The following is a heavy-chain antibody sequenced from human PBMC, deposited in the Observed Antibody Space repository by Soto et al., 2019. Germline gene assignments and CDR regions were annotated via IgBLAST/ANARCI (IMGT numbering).Heavy chain of an antibody. CDR3: GKVLVCATRQSGFAS. D-gene: IGHD2-15*01. J-gene: IGHJ4*02. V-gene: IGHV4-39*02. Sequence: HSATLALRCIVSGGSINGSIYFWAWIRQPPGGVLAWLASISHNGFTHYNPSLRRRVTISIDTSMNHFSLTLNSVTAADTAVYYCGKVLVCATRQSGFASWGQGTLVTVSS. CDR1: GGSINGSIYF. CDR2: ISHNGFT.